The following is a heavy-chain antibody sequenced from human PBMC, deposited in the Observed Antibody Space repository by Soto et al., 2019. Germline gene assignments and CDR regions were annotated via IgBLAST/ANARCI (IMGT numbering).Heavy chain of an antibody. CDR2: ISSSSSYI. CDR3: ARDVFMVAGEDFDY. J-gene: IGHJ4*02. CDR1: GFTFSSYS. V-gene: IGHV3-21*01. Sequence: GGSLRLSCAASGFTFSSYSMNWVRQAPGKGLEWVSSISSSSSYIYYADSVKGRFTISRDNAKNSLYLQMNSLRAEDTAVYYCARDVFMVAGEDFDYWGQGTLVTVSS. D-gene: IGHD5-12*01.